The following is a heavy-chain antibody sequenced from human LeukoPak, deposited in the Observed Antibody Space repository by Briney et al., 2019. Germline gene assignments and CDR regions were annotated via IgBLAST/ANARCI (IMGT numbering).Heavy chain of an antibody. CDR3: ARDNLYSSGWYYFDY. D-gene: IGHD6-19*01. V-gene: IGHV3-21*01. CDR2: ISSSSSYI. Sequence: GGSLRLSCAASGFTFSSYSMNWVRQAPGKGLEWVSSISSSSSYIYYADSMKGRFTISRDNAKNSLYLQMNSLRVEDTAVYYCARDNLYSSGWYYFDYWGQGTLVTVSS. J-gene: IGHJ4*02. CDR1: GFTFSSYS.